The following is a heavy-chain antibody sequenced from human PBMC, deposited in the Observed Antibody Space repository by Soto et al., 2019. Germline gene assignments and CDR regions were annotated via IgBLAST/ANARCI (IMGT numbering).Heavy chain of an antibody. J-gene: IGHJ4*02. CDR2: ISGDGDST. V-gene: IGHV3-23*01. Sequence: VQLLESGGGLVQPGGSLRLSCAASGFTFSSYAMSWVRQAPGKGLEWVSAISGDGDSTYYADSAKGRFAISRDNSKNTLYLQMNSLRAEDTALYYCAKDTLQSTSWYEYFDYWGQGTLVTVSS. D-gene: IGHD6-13*01. CDR3: AKDTLQSTSWYEYFDY. CDR1: GFTFSSYA.